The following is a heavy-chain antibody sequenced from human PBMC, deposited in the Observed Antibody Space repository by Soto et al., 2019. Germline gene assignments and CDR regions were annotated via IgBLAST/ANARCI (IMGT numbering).Heavy chain of an antibody. D-gene: IGHD3-10*01. CDR2: IYYSGST. J-gene: IGHJ5*02. Sequence: LSLTCTVSGGSISSGEYYWSWIRQPPGKGLEWIGYIYYSGSTYYNPSLKSRVTISVDTSKNQFSLKLSSVTAADTAVYYCARSYGLGSYSINWFDPWGQGTQVAVSS. CDR1: GGSISSGEYY. CDR3: ARSYGLGSYSINWFDP. V-gene: IGHV4-30-4*01.